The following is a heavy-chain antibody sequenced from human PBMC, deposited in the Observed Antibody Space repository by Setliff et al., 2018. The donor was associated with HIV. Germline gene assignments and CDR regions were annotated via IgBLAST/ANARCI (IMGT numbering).Heavy chain of an antibody. V-gene: IGHV1-18*01. CDR2: ISAYNGNT. J-gene: IGHJ1*01. D-gene: IGHD3-22*01. Sequence: GASVKVSCKASGGTFSSYAISWVRQAPGQGLEWMGWISAYNGNTNYAQKFQGRVSMTIDTSTSTAYMGLRSLRPDDTAVYFCARDPSSGIYYDSSGQYFQNWGQGTLVTVSS. CDR3: ARDPSSGIYYDSSGQYFQN. CDR1: GGTFSSYA.